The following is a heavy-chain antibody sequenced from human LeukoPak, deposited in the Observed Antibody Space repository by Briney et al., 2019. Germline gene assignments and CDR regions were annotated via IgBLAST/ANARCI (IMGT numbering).Heavy chain of an antibody. Sequence: GGSLRLSCAASGFTFSSYEMNWVRQAPGKGLEWVSYISSSGSTIYYADSVKGRFTISRDNAKNSLYLQMNSLRAEDTAVYYCARVPPPPGPVIDYWGQGTLVTVSS. V-gene: IGHV3-48*03. J-gene: IGHJ4*02. CDR3: ARVPPPPGPVIDY. D-gene: IGHD1-14*01. CDR1: GFTFSSYE. CDR2: ISSSGSTI.